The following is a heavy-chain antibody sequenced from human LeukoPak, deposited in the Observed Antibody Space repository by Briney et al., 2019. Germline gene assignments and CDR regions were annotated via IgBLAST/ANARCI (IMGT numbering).Heavy chain of an antibody. V-gene: IGHV4-34*01. J-gene: IGHJ4*02. CDR1: GGSISSYY. CDR3: ARHRAGVDY. CDR2: INHSGST. Sequence: SETLSLTCTVSGGSISSYYWSWIRQPPGKGLEWIGEINHSGSTNYNPSLKSRVTISVDTSKNQFSLKLSSVTAADTAVYYCARHRAGVDYWGQGTLVTVSS.